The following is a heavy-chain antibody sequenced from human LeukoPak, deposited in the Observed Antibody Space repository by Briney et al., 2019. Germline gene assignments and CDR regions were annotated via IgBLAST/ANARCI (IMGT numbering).Heavy chain of an antibody. D-gene: IGHD6-13*01. CDR2: INHSGST. V-gene: IGHV4-34*01. J-gene: IGHJ5*02. Sequence: SETLSLTCAVSGGSFSGYDWSWIRQPPGKGLEWIGEINHSGSTNYNPSLKSRVTISVDTSKNQFSLKLSSVTAADTAVYYCARGRFRGLSKATSAAAPFDPWGQGTLVTVSS. CDR3: ARGRFRGLSKATSAAAPFDP. CDR1: GGSFSGYD.